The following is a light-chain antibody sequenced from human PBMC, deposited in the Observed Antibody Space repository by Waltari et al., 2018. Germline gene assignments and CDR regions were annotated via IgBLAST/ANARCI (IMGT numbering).Light chain of an antibody. CDR1: SLRTSY. Sequence: SSELTQDPAVSVALGQTVRFTCQGDSLRTSYASWYQLTPGQAPVLVIYGKDKRPSGVPDRISGYSSVTTSSLTITGAQAEDEADYYCSSRNGRANQVVFAGGTKVTVL. J-gene: IGLJ3*02. V-gene: IGLV3-19*01. CDR3: SSRNGRANQVV. CDR2: GKD.